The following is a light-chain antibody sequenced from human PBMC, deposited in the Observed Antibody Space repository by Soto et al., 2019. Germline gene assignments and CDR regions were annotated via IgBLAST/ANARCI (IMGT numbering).Light chain of an antibody. CDR2: KAS. CDR3: QQYNSYPLT. J-gene: IGKJ4*01. CDR1: QSISSW. Sequence: DIRITQSPSTLSSSLGEGLTITCRASQSISSWLAWYQQKPGKAPKLLIYKASSLESGVPSRFSGSGSGTEFTLTISSLQPDDFATYYCQQYNSYPLTFGGGTKVDIK. V-gene: IGKV1-5*03.